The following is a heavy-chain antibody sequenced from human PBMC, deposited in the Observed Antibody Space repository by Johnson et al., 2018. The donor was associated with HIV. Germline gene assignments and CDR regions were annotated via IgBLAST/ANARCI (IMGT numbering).Heavy chain of an antibody. CDR2: INWNGGST. CDR3: ARRFYDSSGAGFDI. Sequence: VQLVESGGGVVRPGGSLRLSCAASGFTFDDYGMSWVRQAPGKGLEWVSGINWNGGSTYYANSVKGRFTISRDNSKNTLYLQMGSLRAEDMAVYYCARRFYDSSGAGFDIWGQGTMVTVSS. J-gene: IGHJ3*02. CDR1: GFTFDDYG. V-gene: IGHV3-20*04. D-gene: IGHD3-22*01.